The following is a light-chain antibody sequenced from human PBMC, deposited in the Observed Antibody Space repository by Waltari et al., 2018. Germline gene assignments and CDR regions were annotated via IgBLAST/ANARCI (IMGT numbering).Light chain of an antibody. J-gene: IGKJ4*01. CDR1: QTVRTTY. V-gene: IGKV3-20*01. CDR3: QQYDISPLT. CDR2: GAS. Sequence: IVLTQSPGTLPLSPGERATLSCRASQTVRTTYLAWYQQKPGQAPTLLIYGASSRATGIPDRFSGSGSGTDFSLTISSLEPEDFAVYYCQQYDISPLTFGGGTKVEIK.